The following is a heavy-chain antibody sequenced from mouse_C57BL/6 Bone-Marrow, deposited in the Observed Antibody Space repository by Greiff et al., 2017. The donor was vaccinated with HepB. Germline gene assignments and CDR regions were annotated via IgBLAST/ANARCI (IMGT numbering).Heavy chain of an antibody. J-gene: IGHJ4*01. CDR1: GFSLSSYG. D-gene: IGHD2-12*01. CDR3: ARNSDYSLYYAMDY. Sequence: QVQLKESGPGLVQPSQSLSITCTVSGFSLSSYGVHWVRQSPGKGLEWLGVIWSGGSTDYNAAFISRLSISKDNSKSQVFFKMNSLQADDTAIYYCARNSDYSLYYAMDYWGQGTSVTVSS. CDR2: IWSGGST. V-gene: IGHV2-2*01.